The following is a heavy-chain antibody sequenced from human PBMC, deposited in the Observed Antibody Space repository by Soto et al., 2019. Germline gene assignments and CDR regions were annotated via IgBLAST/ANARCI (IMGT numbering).Heavy chain of an antibody. CDR3: ATPKVSVKPHRVVSYYFDY. J-gene: IGHJ4*02. CDR1: GYTLTELS. Sequence: GASVKVSCKVSGYTLTELSMHWVRQAPGKGLEWMGGFDPEDGETIYAQKFQGRVTMTEDTSTDTAYMELSSLRSEDTAVYYCATPKVSVKPHRVVSYYFDYWGQGTLVTVSS. D-gene: IGHD6-6*01. CDR2: FDPEDGET. V-gene: IGHV1-24*01.